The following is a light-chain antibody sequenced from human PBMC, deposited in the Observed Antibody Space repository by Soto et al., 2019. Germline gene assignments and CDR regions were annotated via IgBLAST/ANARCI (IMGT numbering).Light chain of an antibody. J-gene: IGKJ5*01. CDR3: QQFKSYLIT. Sequence: AIQLTQSPSSLSASVGDRVTITCRASQDIRSALAWYQQKPGKTPKLLIYDASSLESGVPSRFSGSGSATDFSLTISSLQPEDFATYYCQQFKSYLITFGQETRLEIE. CDR2: DAS. CDR1: QDIRSA. V-gene: IGKV1-13*02.